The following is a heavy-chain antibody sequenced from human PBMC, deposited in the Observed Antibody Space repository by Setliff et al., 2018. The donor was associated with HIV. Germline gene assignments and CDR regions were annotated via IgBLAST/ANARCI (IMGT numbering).Heavy chain of an antibody. CDR2: VHKSVNT. CDR3: ARESARAALDY. J-gene: IGHJ4*02. Sequence: ETLSLTCTVSGASINMNYWSWIRQTPGQGLEWIGYVHKSVNTHYNPSLKSRVTMSGDASKNQFSLSLISVTAADTAVYYCARESARAALDYLGQGILVTVSS. V-gene: IGHV4-59*01. CDR1: GASINMNY. D-gene: IGHD3-3*01.